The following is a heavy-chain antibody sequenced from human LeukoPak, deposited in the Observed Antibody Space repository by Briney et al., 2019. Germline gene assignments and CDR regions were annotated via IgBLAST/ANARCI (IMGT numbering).Heavy chain of an antibody. J-gene: IGHJ6*02. V-gene: IGHV4-59*08. CDR3: ASGFHYYYGMDV. CDR1: GGSISSYY. Sequence: SETLSLTCTVSGGSISSYYWSWIRQPPGKGLEWIGYIYYSGSTNYNPSLKSRVTISVDTSKNQSSLKLSSVTAADTAVYYCASGFHYYYGMDVWGQGTTVTVSS. CDR2: IYYSGST. D-gene: IGHD3-10*01.